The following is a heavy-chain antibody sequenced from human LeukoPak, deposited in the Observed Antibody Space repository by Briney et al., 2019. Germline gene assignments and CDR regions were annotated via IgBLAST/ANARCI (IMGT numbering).Heavy chain of an antibody. D-gene: IGHD6-13*01. J-gene: IGHJ4*02. CDR3: ATHRHSSSWYAEPDLVN. CDR1: GFTFSSYA. CDR2: ISGSGGST. Sequence: PGGSLRLSCAASGFTFSSYAMSWVRQAPGKGLEWVSAISGSGGSTYYADSVKGWFTISRDNSKNTLYLQMNSLRAEDTAVYYCATHRHSSSWYAEPDLVNWGQGTLVTVSS. V-gene: IGHV3-23*01.